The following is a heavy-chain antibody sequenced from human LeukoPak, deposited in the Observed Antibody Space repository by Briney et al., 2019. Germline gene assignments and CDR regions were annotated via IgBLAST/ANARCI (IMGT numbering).Heavy chain of an antibody. J-gene: IGHJ4*02. D-gene: IGHD3-3*01. Sequence: GGSLRLSCAASGLTFSSYSMNWVRQAPGKGLEWVSSISSSSSYIYYADSVKGRFTISRDNAKNLLYLQMNSLRAEDTAVHYCARDRGYDFWSGLFDYWGQGTLVTVSS. CDR1: GLTFSSYS. CDR3: ARDRGYDFWSGLFDY. V-gene: IGHV3-21*01. CDR2: ISSSSSYI.